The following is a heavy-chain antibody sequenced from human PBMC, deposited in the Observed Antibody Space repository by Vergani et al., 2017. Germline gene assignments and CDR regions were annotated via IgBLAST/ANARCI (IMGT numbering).Heavy chain of an antibody. V-gene: IGHV3-15*01. J-gene: IGHJ4*02. CDR1: GFTFSNAW. D-gene: IGHD2-21*02. CDR2: IKSKTDGGTT. CDR3: ARDSVGVAAMDY. Sequence: EVQLVESGGGLVKPGGSLRLSCAASGFTFSNAWMSWVRQAPGKGLEWVGRIKSKTDGGTTDYAAPVKGRFTISRDDSKNTLYLQMNSLRVEDTAVYYCARDSVGVAAMDYWGQGTLVTVSS.